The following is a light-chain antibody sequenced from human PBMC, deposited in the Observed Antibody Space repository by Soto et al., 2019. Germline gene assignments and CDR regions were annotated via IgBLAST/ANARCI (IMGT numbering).Light chain of an antibody. CDR2: GAS. V-gene: IGKV3-20*01. Sequence: EIVLTQSPGTLSLSPGERATLSCRASQSVSSNYLAWYQQKPGQAPRLLIYGASNRAIGIPDRFSGSGSGTDFSLTISRLEPEDFAVDYCQQYGRSPWMFGQGTKVEIK. CDR1: QSVSSNY. J-gene: IGKJ1*01. CDR3: QQYGRSPWM.